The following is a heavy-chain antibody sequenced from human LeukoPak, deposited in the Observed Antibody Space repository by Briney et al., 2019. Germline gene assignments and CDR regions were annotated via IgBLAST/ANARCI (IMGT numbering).Heavy chain of an antibody. CDR1: GFTFSDYY. V-gene: IGHV3-11*04. J-gene: IGHJ4*02. CDR2: ISSSGSTI. D-gene: IGHD6-13*01. Sequence: GGSLRLSCAASGFTFSDYYMSWIRQAPGKGLEWVSYISSSGSTIYYADSVKGRFTISRDNAKNSLYLQMNSLRAEDTAVYYCARGLPRIAAAGTTGGFDYWGQGTLVTVSS. CDR3: ARGLPRIAAAGTTGGFDY.